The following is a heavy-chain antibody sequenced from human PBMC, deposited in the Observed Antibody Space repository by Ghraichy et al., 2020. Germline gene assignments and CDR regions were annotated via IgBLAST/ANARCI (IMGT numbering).Heavy chain of an antibody. CDR1: GYTFTSYG. CDR3: GVIAAAASGVDY. D-gene: IGHD6-13*01. J-gene: IGHJ4*02. Sequence: ASVKVSCKASGYTFTSYGISWVRQAPGQGLEWMGWISAYNGNTNYAQKLQGRVTMTTDTSTSTAYMELRSLRSDDTAVYYCGVIAAAASGVDYWGQGTLVTVSS. V-gene: IGHV1-18*01. CDR2: ISAYNGNT.